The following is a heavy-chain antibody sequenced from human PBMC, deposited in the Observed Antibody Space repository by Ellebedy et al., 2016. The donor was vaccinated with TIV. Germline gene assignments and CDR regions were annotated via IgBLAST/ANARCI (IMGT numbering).Heavy chain of an antibody. V-gene: IGHV4-34*01. CDR3: ARGGVSTPGRRNGFDP. CDR1: GGPFSGYY. J-gene: IGHJ5*01. CDR2: ITHSGST. Sequence: MPGGSLRLSCAGYGGPFSGYYWSWIRQPPGKGLEWIAEITHSGSTNYNPSLKSRVTVSVDTSKNQFSLKLTSVTAADTAVYYCARGGVSTPGRRNGFDPWGQGTLVTVSS. D-gene: IGHD2-15*01.